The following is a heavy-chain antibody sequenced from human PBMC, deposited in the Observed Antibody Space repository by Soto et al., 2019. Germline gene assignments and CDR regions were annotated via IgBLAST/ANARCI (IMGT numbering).Heavy chain of an antibody. CDR2: ISASGANI. Sequence: LRLSCVASGFTFSDYYMSWIRQAPGKGLEWISYISASGANIYYADSVQGCFTISRDNAKSSLHLHMNSLTADDTAVYYCASPGVSVSGEGVWGQGTLVTVSS. CDR1: GFTFSDYY. J-gene: IGHJ4*02. CDR3: ASPGVSVSGEGV. D-gene: IGHD1-1*01. V-gene: IGHV3-11*01.